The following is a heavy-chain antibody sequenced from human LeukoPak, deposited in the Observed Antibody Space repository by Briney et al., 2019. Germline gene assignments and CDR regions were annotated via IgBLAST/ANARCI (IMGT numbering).Heavy chain of an antibody. V-gene: IGHV3-11*01. CDR2: ISSSGSTI. CDR1: GFTFSDYY. CDR3: ARDRFTMVRGVMAKSRADY. Sequence: GGSLRLSCAASGFTFSDYYMSWIRQAPGKGLEWVSYISSSGSTIYYADSVKGRFTISRDNAKNSLYLQMNSLRAEDTAVYYCARDRFTMVRGVMAKSRADYWGQGTLVTVSS. D-gene: IGHD3-10*01. J-gene: IGHJ4*02.